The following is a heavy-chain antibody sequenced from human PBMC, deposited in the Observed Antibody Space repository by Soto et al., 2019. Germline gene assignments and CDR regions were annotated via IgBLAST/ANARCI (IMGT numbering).Heavy chain of an antibody. CDR1: GGSISSGAYY. V-gene: IGHV4-31*03. CDR2: IYYSGKT. J-gene: IGHJ3*02. D-gene: IGHD2-21*01. CDR3: ARDLCANGCVAFDI. Sequence: QVQLQESGPGLVKPSQTLSLTCSVSGGSISSGAYYWSWIRQYPGKGLEWIGYIYYSGKTFYNPSIKSRISISLDTSKNQFSLTLSSVTAADTAVYYCARDLCANGCVAFDIWGQGTMVTVSS.